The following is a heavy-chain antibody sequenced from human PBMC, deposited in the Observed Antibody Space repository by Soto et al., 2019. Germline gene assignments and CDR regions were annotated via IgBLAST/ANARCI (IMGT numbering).Heavy chain of an antibody. J-gene: IGHJ6*02. Sequence: PGGSLRLSCVASGFTFNGYGIHWLRQAPGKGLEWVALISDDGSDKDYADSVKGRFTISRDNSKNTLYLQMNSLRPEDTAVYYCAKTLRFLELALDYYYRMDVWGQGTTVTVSS. V-gene: IGHV3-30*18. D-gene: IGHD3-3*01. CDR2: ISDDGSDK. CDR3: AKTLRFLELALDYYYRMDV. CDR1: GFTFNGYG.